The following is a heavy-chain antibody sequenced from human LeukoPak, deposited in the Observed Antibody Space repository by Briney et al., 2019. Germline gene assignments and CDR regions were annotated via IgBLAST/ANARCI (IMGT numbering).Heavy chain of an antibody. CDR1: GFTFSSYG. Sequence: GGSLRLSCAASGFTFSSYGMHWVRQVSGKGLEWVAVISHDGSNKYYVDSVKGRFTISRDNSKNTVYLQMNSLRPEDTAVYYCAKEIYYGSGSYPDYWGQGTLVTVSS. D-gene: IGHD3-10*01. V-gene: IGHV3-30*18. CDR3: AKEIYYGSGSYPDY. CDR2: ISHDGSNK. J-gene: IGHJ4*02.